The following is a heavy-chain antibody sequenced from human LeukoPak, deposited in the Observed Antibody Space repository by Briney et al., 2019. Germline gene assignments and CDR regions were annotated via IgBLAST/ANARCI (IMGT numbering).Heavy chain of an antibody. D-gene: IGHD3-3*01. J-gene: IGHJ5*02. CDR3: ARAFSLNWFDP. CDR1: GYTFTSYY. CDR2: INPSGGST. Sequence: ASVKVSCKASGYTFTSYYMHWVRQAPGQGLEWMGIINPSGGSTSYAQKFQGRVTMTRDTSTSTVYMELSSPRSEDTAVYYCARAFSLNWFDPWGQGTLVTVST. V-gene: IGHV1-46*03.